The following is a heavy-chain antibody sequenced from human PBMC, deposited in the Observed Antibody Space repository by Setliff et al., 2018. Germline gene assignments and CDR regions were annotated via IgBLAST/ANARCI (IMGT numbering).Heavy chain of an antibody. CDR3: ARDRTAYSYGLDV. V-gene: IGHV4-59*02. CDR1: GGSVSPYF. Sequence: SETLSLTCTVSGGSVSPYFWSWIRQPPGKGLQWIGYIYHNENTNFNPSLKSRVNMSIDTSQNQFALNLKSVTAADTAVYYCARDRTAYSYGLDVWGQGTTVTVS. D-gene: IGHD5-18*01. CDR2: IYHNENT. J-gene: IGHJ6*02.